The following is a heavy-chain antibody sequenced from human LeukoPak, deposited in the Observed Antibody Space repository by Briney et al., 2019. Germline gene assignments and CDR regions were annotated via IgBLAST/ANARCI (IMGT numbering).Heavy chain of an antibody. CDR3: ARDGGIPGEFNYYYYYMDV. Sequence: SETLSLTCTVSGGSISSGSYYWSWIRQPAGKGLEWIGRIYTSGSTNYNPSLKSRVTISVDTSKNQFSLKLSSATAADTAVYYCARDGGIPGEFNYYYYYMDVWGKGTTVTVSS. CDR2: IYTSGST. J-gene: IGHJ6*03. D-gene: IGHD3-10*01. V-gene: IGHV4-61*02. CDR1: GGSISSGSYY.